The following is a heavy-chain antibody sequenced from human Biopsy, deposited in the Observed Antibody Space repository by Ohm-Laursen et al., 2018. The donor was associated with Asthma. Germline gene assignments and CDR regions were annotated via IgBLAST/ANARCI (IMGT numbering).Heavy chain of an antibody. D-gene: IGHD4-23*01. CDR2: ISYDGGNK. CDR1: GFAVSRDH. V-gene: IGHV3-30*03. J-gene: IGHJ3*02. CDR3: ARTHERWTSIQDDALDI. Sequence: SLRLSCSALGFAVSRDHMFWVRQAPGKGLEWVAVISYDGGNKFYGDSVKGRFTLSRDNSRNTLYLQMNSLRVEDTAIYYCARTHERWTSIQDDALDIWGQGTMVIVSS.